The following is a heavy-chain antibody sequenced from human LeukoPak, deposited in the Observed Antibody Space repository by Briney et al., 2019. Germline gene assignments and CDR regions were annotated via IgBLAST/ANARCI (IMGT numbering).Heavy chain of an antibody. J-gene: IGHJ4*02. Sequence: ASVKVSCKVSGYTLTEMSIHWVRQAPGGALEWMGGFDPEDGETVYAPKFQGRVTMTEDTSADTAYMELSSLRSEDTAVYYCVRDSSGYHYWGQGTLVTVSS. CDR3: VRDSSGYHY. V-gene: IGHV1-24*01. CDR1: GYTLTEMS. D-gene: IGHD3-22*01. CDR2: FDPEDGET.